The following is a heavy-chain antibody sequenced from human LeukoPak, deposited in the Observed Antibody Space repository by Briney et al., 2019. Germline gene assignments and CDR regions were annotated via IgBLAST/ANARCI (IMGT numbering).Heavy chain of an antibody. D-gene: IGHD3-22*01. CDR2: ISANNGDT. CDR1: GYTFTSYG. J-gene: IGHJ4*02. CDR3: ARDQSYDSSGYYPPLGY. Sequence: GASVKVSCKASGYTFTSYGITWVRQDPGQGLEWMGWISANNGDTHYSEKFQGRVTMTTDTFTSTAYMELRSLESDDTAVYYCARDQSYDSSGYYPPLGYWGQGTLVTVSS. V-gene: IGHV1-18*01.